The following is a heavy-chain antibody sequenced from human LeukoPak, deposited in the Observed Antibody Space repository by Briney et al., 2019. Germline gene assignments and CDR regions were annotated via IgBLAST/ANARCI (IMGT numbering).Heavy chain of an antibody. J-gene: IGHJ6*02. CDR2: IIPIFGTA. D-gene: IGHD3-3*01. CDR1: GYTFTSYY. Sequence: SVKVSCKASGYTFTSYYMHWVRQAPGQGLEWMGGIIPIFGTANYAQKFQGRVTITADESTSTAYMELSSLRSEDTAVYYCASSSGIFGVVIGHYYYGMDVWGQGTTVTVSS. CDR3: ASSSGIFGVVIGHYYYGMDV. V-gene: IGHV1-69*13.